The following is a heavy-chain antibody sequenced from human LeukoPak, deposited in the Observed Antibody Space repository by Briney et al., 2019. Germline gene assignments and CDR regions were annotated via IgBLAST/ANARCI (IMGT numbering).Heavy chain of an antibody. CDR1: GFTFSSYW. Sequence: EGSLRLSCAASGFTFSSYWMHWVRQAPGKGPVWVSRINNDGSGTTYADSVKGRFTISRDDAKNTLYLQMNSLRAEDTAVYYCARGVNPYYYYYGMDVWGQGTTVTVSS. J-gene: IGHJ6*02. CDR3: ARGVNPYYYYYGMDV. V-gene: IGHV3-74*01. D-gene: IGHD3-10*01. CDR2: INNDGSGT.